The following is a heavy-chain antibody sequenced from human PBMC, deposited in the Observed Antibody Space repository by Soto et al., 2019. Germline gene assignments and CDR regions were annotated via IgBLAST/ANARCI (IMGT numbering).Heavy chain of an antibody. V-gene: IGHV3-23*01. CDR3: AKDLLSGGSCFDN. Sequence: GGSLRLSCAASGFTFSDYAMSWVRQAPGKGLEWVSGISATGGSTYYADSVKGLFTISRDNSKNTLYLQMSSLRTEDTAIYYCAKDLLSGGSCFDNWGQGTLVTVSS. CDR1: GFTFSDYA. CDR2: ISATGGST. J-gene: IGHJ4*02. D-gene: IGHD2-15*01.